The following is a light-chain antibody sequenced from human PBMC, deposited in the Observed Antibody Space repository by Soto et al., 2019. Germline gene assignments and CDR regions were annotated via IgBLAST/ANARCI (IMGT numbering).Light chain of an antibody. CDR1: SSDAGGHNY. Sequence: QSVLTQPASVSGSPGQSITISCTGTSSDAGGHNYVSWYQQHPGRAPKLMIYEVSNRPSGVSNRFSGSKSGNTASLTISGLQPEDEADYYCSSYTSSSTYVFGTGTKVTVL. V-gene: IGLV2-14*01. CDR3: SSYTSSSTYV. J-gene: IGLJ1*01. CDR2: EVS.